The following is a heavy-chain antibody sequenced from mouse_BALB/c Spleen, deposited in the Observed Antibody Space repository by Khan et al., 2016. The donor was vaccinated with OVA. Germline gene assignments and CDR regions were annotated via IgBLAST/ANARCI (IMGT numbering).Heavy chain of an antibody. V-gene: IGHV3-2*02. J-gene: IGHJ4*01. CDR1: GYSITSDYA. Sequence: VQLKQSGPGLAKPSQSLSLTCTVTGYSITSDYAWNWIRQFPGHKLEWMGYISYSGSTNYNPSLKSRISITRDTSKNQFFLQLNSVTTEDTATYYCARDGSRYYYAMDYWGQGTSVTVSS. D-gene: IGHD2-3*01. CDR3: ARDGSRYYYAMDY. CDR2: ISYSGST.